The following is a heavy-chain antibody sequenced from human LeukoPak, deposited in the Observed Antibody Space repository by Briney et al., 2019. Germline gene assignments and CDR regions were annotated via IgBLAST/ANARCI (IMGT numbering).Heavy chain of an antibody. D-gene: IGHD3-9*01. CDR3: AKDSRPYYDILTGYYSY. J-gene: IGHJ4*02. V-gene: IGHV3-23*01. Sequence: GGSLRLSCAASGFTFSSYAMSWVRQAPGKGLEWVSAISGSGGNTYYADSVKGRFTISRDNSKNTLYLQMNSLRAEDTAVYYCAKDSRPYYDILTGYYSYWGQGTLVTVSS. CDR2: ISGSGGNT. CDR1: GFTFSSYA.